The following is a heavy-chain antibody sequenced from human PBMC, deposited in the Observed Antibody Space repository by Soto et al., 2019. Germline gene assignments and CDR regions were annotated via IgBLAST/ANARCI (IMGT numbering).Heavy chain of an antibody. D-gene: IGHD6-13*01. CDR1: GFTVSSNY. CDR3: AGGRAAADPDEPYGMDV. V-gene: IGHV3-53*02. J-gene: IGHJ6*02. CDR2: IYSGGST. Sequence: EVQLVETGGGLIQPGGSLRLSCAASGFTVSSNYMSWVRQAPGKGLEWVSVIYSGGSTYYADSVKGRFTISRDNSKNTLYLQMNSPRAEDTAVYYCAGGRAAADPDEPYGMDVWGQGTTVTVSS.